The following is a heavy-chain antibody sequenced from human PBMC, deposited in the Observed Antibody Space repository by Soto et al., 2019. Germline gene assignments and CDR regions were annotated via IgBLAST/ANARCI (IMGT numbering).Heavy chain of an antibody. Sequence: GASVKVSCKASGGTFSSYAISWVRQAPGQGLEWMGGIIPIFGTANYAQKFQGRVTITADESTSTAYMELSSLRSEDTAVYYCAYSYGHYYGMDVWGQGTTVTVSS. CDR1: GGTFSSYA. CDR2: IIPIFGTA. V-gene: IGHV1-69*13. CDR3: AYSYGHYYGMDV. D-gene: IGHD5-18*01. J-gene: IGHJ6*02.